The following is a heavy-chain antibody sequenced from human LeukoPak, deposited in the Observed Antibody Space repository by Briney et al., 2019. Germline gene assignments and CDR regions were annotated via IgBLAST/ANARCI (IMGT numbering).Heavy chain of an antibody. CDR2: ISGSGGTT. V-gene: IGHV3-23*01. D-gene: IGHD2-21*02. CDR3: AKDSRSTLPRGRLDY. Sequence: GGSLRLSCAASGFTFSSYAMSWVRQAPGKRLEWVSGISGSGGTTYYADSVKGRFTISRDNSKNTYLQMNSLRAEDTAAYYCAKDSRSTLPRGRLDYWGQGTLVTVSS. CDR1: GFTFSSYA. J-gene: IGHJ4*02.